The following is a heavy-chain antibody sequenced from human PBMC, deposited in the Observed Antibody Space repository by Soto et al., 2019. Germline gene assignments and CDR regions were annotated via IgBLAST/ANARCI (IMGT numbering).Heavy chain of an antibody. Sequence: SETLSLTCTVSGGSISSYYWSWIRQPPGKGLEWIGYIYYSGSTNYNPSLKSRVTISVDTSKNQFSLKLSSVTAADTAVYYCARVLGVDCSGGSCWYFDLWGRGTLVTVSS. CDR1: GGSISSYY. CDR3: ARVLGVDCSGGSCWYFDL. J-gene: IGHJ2*01. D-gene: IGHD2-15*01. CDR2: IYYSGST. V-gene: IGHV4-59*08.